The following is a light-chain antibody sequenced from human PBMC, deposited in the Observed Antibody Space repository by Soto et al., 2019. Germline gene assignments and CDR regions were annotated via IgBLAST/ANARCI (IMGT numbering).Light chain of an antibody. CDR2: TAS. V-gene: IGKV1-39*01. CDR3: QQSYSTPFT. Sequence: DIQMTQSPSSLSASVGDRVTITCRASQSISSYLNWYQQKSGEAPKLLIYTASSLQSGVPSRFSGSGSGTDFTLTISSLQPEDFATYYCQQSYSTPFTFGPGTKVDIK. CDR1: QSISSY. J-gene: IGKJ3*01.